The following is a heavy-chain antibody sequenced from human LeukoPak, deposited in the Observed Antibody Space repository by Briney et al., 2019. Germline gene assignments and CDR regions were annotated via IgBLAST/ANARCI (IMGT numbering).Heavy chain of an antibody. V-gene: IGHV3-23*01. CDR2: ISGSGGST. D-gene: IGHD3-3*01. CDR3: AKDEHISGNYDFWTPFDY. CDR1: GFTFSSYA. J-gene: IGHJ4*02. Sequence: GGSLRLSCAASGFTFSSYAMSWVRQAPGKGLEWVSAISGSGGSTYYADSVKGRFTISRDNSKNTLYLQMNSLRAEDTAVYYCAKDEHISGNYDFWTPFDYWGQGTLVTVSS.